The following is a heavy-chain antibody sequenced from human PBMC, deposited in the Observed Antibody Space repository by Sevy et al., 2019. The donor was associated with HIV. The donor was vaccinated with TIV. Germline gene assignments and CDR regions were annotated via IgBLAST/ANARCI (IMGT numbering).Heavy chain of an antibody. D-gene: IGHD2-15*01. CDR1: GFTFSNSY. Sequence: GSLRLSCAASGFTFSNSYMHWVRQAPGKGLEWVALISYDGGNKYYVASVKGRFTISRDNSKNTLYLQMNSLKPEDTAVYYCAKALLGYCSGGNCYEYSYGMDVWGQGTTVTVSS. V-gene: IGHV3-30*18. CDR2: ISYDGGNK. CDR3: AKALLGYCSGGNCYEYSYGMDV. J-gene: IGHJ6*02.